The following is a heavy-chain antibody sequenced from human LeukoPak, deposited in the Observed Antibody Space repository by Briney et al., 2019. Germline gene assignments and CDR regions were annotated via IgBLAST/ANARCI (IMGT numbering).Heavy chain of an antibody. J-gene: IGHJ5*02. D-gene: IGHD4-17*01. CDR2: TYYRSKWYN. V-gene: IGHV6-1*01. Sequence: SQTLSLTCAISGDSVSSCSATWSWIRQSPSRGLEWLGRTYYRSKWYNDYAVSVKSRITFNADTSKNQFSLQLNSVTPEDTAVYFCARITETTRWFDPWGQGTLVTVSS. CDR1: GDSVSSCSAT. CDR3: ARITETTRWFDP.